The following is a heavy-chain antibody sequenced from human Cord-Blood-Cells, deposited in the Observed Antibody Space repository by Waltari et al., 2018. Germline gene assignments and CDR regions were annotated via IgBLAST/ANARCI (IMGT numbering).Heavy chain of an antibody. D-gene: IGHD4-17*01. V-gene: IGHV4-4*02. CDR1: GGSISSSNW. J-gene: IGHJ2*01. CDR2: IDHSGRT. Sequence: QVQLQESGPGLVKPSGTLSLTCAVSGGSISSSNWWSWVRQPPGKGLEWIGEIDHSGRTNYNPSLKSRVTISVDKSKNQFSLKLSSVTAADTAVYYCARVPDYSRKSRYFDLWGRGTLVTVSS. CDR3: ARVPDYSRKSRYFDL.